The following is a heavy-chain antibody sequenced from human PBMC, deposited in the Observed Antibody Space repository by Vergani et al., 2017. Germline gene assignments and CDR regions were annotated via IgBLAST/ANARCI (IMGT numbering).Heavy chain of an antibody. J-gene: IGHJ1*01. D-gene: IGHD6-19*01. CDR2: IIAIFGTA. CDR3: ARDRFPIAVAGAVQH. V-gene: IGHV1-69*01. CDR1: GGTFSSYA. Sequence: QVQLVQSGAEVKKPGSSVKVSCKASGGTFSSYAISWVRQAPGQGLEWMGGIIAIFGTANYAQKFQGRVKITADESTITAYMELSSLRSEDTAVYYCARDRFPIAVAGAVQHWGQGTLVTVSS.